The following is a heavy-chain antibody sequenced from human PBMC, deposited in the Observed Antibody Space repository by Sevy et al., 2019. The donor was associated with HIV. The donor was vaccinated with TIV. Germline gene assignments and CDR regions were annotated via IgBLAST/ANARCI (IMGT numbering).Heavy chain of an antibody. V-gene: IGHV3-23*01. CDR1: GFTFAKYS. D-gene: IGHD2-8*01. Sequence: GGSLRLSCAASGFTFAKYSMSWVRQAPGKGLEWVSTFSFGCGRINYAYSVKGRFTISRADSKNTLFLQMNSLRAEDTATYFCAREGCTQPHDYWGQGTLVTVS. CDR3: AREGCTQPHDY. CDR2: FSFGCGRI. J-gene: IGHJ4*02.